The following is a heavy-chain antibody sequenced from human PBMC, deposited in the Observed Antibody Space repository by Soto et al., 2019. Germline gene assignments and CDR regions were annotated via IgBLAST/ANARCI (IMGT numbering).Heavy chain of an antibody. CDR1: GGSISSGDYY. J-gene: IGHJ5*02. CDR3: ARGNRVVAATRGSGFDP. CDR2: IYYSGST. Sequence: SETLSLTCTVSGGSISSGDYYWSWIRQPPGKGLEWIGYIYYSGSTYYNPSLKSRVTISVDTSKNQFSLKLSSVTAADTAVYYCARGNRVVAATRGSGFDPWGQGTLVTVSS. V-gene: IGHV4-30-4*01. D-gene: IGHD2-15*01.